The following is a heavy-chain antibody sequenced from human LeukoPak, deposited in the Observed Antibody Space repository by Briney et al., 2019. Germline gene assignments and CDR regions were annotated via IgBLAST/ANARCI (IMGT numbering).Heavy chain of an antibody. CDR3: ARDARGTTAIDY. Sequence: PGGSLRLSCAASGFTFSNYAMSWVRQAPGKGLEWVSAFSPSGGGTYYADSVKGRFTISRDNAKNSLYLQMNSLRAEDTAVYYCARDARGTTAIDYWGQGTLVTVS. CDR1: GFTFSNYA. V-gene: IGHV3-23*01. D-gene: IGHD4-17*01. J-gene: IGHJ4*02. CDR2: FSPSGGGT.